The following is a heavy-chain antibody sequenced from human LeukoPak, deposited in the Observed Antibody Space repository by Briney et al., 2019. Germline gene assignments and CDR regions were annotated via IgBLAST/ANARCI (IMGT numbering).Heavy chain of an antibody. CDR2: MNPNSGGT. J-gene: IGHJ4*02. CDR3: ARGRTIFGVVTKSYFDY. CDR1: GYTFTGYY. D-gene: IGHD3-3*01. Sequence: GASVKVSCKASGYTFTGYYMHWVRQAPGQGLEWMGWMNPNSGGTNYAQKFQGRVTMTRDTAISTAYMELSRLRADAPAVYYCARGRTIFGVVTKSYFDYWGPGTLVTVSS. V-gene: IGHV1-2*02.